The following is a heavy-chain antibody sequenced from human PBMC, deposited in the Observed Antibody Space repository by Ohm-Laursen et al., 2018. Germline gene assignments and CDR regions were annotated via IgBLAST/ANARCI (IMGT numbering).Heavy chain of an antibody. CDR2: IKSKAAGETR. Sequence: SLRLSCTASEFTFSSYEMNWVRQAPGKGLEYVGRIKSKAAGETREYAEPVKGRFTILRDDSKNTLSLQINSLKTEDTGVYYCSTDHFSWGQGTLVTVSS. CDR1: EFTFSSYE. J-gene: IGHJ5*02. D-gene: IGHD2/OR15-2a*01. CDR3: STDHFS. V-gene: IGHV3-15*01.